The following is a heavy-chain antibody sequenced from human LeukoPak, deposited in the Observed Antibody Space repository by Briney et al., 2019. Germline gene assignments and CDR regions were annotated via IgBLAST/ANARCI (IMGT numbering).Heavy chain of an antibody. CDR1: GYTFTSYG. CDR2: ISAYNGNT. V-gene: IGHV1-18*01. D-gene: IGHD3-10*01. J-gene: IGHJ6*02. Sequence: VSVKLSCKASGYTFTSYGISWVRQAPGQGLEWMGWISAYNGNTNYAQKLQGRVTMTTDTSTSTAYMELRSLRSDDTAVYYCARHGSGSYSHGMDVWGQGTTVTVSS. CDR3: ARHGSGSYSHGMDV.